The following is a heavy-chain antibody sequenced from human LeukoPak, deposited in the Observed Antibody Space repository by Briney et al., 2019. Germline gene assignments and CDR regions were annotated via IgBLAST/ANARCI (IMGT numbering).Heavy chain of an antibody. D-gene: IGHD2-15*01. V-gene: IGHV1-18*01. CDR1: GYTFTSYG. Sequence: ASVKVSCKASGYTFTSYGISWVRQAPGQGLEWMGWISAYNGNTNYAQKLQGRVTMTTDTSTSTAYMELRSLRSDDTAVYYCAREPRLDIVVVVAATRFDPWGQGTLVTVSS. CDR2: ISAYNGNT. J-gene: IGHJ5*02. CDR3: AREPRLDIVVVVAATRFDP.